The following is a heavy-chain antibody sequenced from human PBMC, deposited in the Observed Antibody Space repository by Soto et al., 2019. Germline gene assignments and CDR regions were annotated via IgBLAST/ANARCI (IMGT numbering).Heavy chain of an antibody. CDR1: GFTFSGSA. J-gene: IGHJ5*02. D-gene: IGHD6-6*01. CDR3: TRLPLEYSSSSCP. Sequence: GGSLRFSCAASGFTFSGSAMHWVRQASGKGLEWVGRIRSKANSYATAYAASVKGRFTISRDDSKNTAYLQMNSLKTEDTAVYYCTRLPLEYSSSSCPWGQGTLVTVSS. V-gene: IGHV3-73*01. CDR2: IRSKANSYAT.